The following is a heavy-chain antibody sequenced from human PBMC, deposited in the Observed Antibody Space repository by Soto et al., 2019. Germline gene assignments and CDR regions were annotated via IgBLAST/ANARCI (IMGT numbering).Heavy chain of an antibody. CDR1: GFTFSSYA. V-gene: IGHV3-23*01. Sequence: GGSLRLSCAASGFTFSSYAMSWVRQAPGKGLEWVSAISGSGGSTYYADSVKGRFTISRDNSKNTLYLQMNSLRAEDTAVYYCANRFLEWLIGDYWGQGTLVNGS. D-gene: IGHD3-3*01. CDR2: ISGSGGST. J-gene: IGHJ4*02. CDR3: ANRFLEWLIGDY.